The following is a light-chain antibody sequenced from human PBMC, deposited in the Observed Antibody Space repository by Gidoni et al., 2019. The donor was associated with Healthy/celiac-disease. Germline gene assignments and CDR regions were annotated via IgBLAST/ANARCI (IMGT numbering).Light chain of an antibody. CDR2: GAS. CDR1: QSVSSN. V-gene: IGKV3-15*01. Sequence: EIVMTQSPATLSVSPGERATLPCRASQSVSSNLAGYQQKPGQAPRLLIYGASTRATGIPARFSGSGSGTEFTLTISSLQSEDCAVYYCQQYNNWPPWTFGQGTKVEIK. CDR3: QQYNNWPPWT. J-gene: IGKJ1*01.